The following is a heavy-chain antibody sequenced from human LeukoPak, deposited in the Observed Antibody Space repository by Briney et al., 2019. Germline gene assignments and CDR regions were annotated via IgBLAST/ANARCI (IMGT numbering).Heavy chain of an antibody. Sequence: GGSLRLSCASSGFXFSSHGMHWVRQAPGKGLEWMAFISYDGSDKYYADSVKGRFTISRDNSKNTLYLQMNSLRAEDTAVYYCAKDRRIGVAEIGFEDYWGQGTLVTVSS. J-gene: IGHJ4*02. CDR2: ISYDGSDK. D-gene: IGHD6-19*01. CDR1: GFXFSSHG. V-gene: IGHV3-30*18. CDR3: AKDRRIGVAEIGFEDY.